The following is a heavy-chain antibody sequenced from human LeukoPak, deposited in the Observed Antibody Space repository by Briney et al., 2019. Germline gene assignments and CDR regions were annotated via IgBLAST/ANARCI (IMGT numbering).Heavy chain of an antibody. CDR1: GFTFSSYT. D-gene: IGHD3-22*01. Sequence: GGSLRLSCAASGFTFSSYTMHWIRQAPGKGLEWVSAISGSGGSTYYADSVKGRFTISRDNSKHTLYLQMNSLRAEDTAVYYCAKVNYYESSGYYDYWGQGTLVTVSS. CDR2: ISGSGGST. CDR3: AKVNYYESSGYYDY. J-gene: IGHJ4*02. V-gene: IGHV3-23*01.